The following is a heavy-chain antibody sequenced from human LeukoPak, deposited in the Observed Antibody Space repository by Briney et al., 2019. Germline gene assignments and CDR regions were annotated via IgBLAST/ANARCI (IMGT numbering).Heavy chain of an antibody. D-gene: IGHD2/OR15-2a*01. Sequence: SETLSLTCTVSGGSISSYYWSWIRQPPGKGLEWIGYIYYSGSTNYNPSLKSRVTISVDTSKNQFSLKLSSVTAADTAVYYCARGILGPARGRCYYGMDVWGQGTTVTVSS. CDR3: ARGILGPARGRCYYGMDV. CDR1: GGSISSYY. CDR2: IYYSGST. J-gene: IGHJ6*02. V-gene: IGHV4-59*01.